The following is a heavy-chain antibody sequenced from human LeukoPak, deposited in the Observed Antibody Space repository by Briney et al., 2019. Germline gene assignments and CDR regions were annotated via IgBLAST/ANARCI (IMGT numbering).Heavy chain of an antibody. D-gene: IGHD1-1*01. CDR2: ISGSGHST. V-gene: IGHV3-23*01. CDR3: AKDQLRELGRDYFDY. Sequence: GGSLRLSCAASGFTFSSYAMTWVRQAPGKGLEWVSSISGSGHSTYYTDSVKGRFTISRDNSNNTLYLQMNSLRAEDTALYYCAKDQLRELGRDYFDYWGQGTMVTVSS. CDR1: GFTFSSYA. J-gene: IGHJ4*02.